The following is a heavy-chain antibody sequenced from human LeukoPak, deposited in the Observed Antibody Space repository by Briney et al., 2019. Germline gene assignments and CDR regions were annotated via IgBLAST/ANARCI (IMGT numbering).Heavy chain of an antibody. V-gene: IGHV3-21*01. CDR2: ISSSSSYI. D-gene: IGHD3-10*01. CDR3: ARDQVIWFGELLTENNWFDP. Sequence: GGSLRLSCAASGFTFSSYSMNWVRQAPGKGLEWVSSISSSSSYIYYADSEKGRSITSRDNAKNSLYLQMNSLRAEDTAVYYCARDQVIWFGELLTENNWFDPWGQGTLVTVSS. J-gene: IGHJ5*02. CDR1: GFTFSSYS.